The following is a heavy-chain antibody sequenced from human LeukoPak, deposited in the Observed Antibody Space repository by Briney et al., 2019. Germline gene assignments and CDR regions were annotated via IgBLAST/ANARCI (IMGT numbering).Heavy chain of an antibody. CDR1: GGSFSTSSYY. Sequence: SETLSLTCTVSGGSFSTSSYYWGWIRQPPGKGLEWIGSIYYSGSTYYNPSLKSRVIISVDTSKNQFSLKLSSVTAADTAVYYCARLGDCTNGVCYRTFDYWGQGTLVTVSS. J-gene: IGHJ4*02. CDR3: ARLGDCTNGVCYRTFDY. CDR2: IYYSGST. V-gene: IGHV4-39*07. D-gene: IGHD2-8*01.